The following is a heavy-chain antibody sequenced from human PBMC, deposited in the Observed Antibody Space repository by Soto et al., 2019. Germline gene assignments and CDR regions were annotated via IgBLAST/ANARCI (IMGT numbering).Heavy chain of an antibody. CDR3: VRDGTHTLRDWFAP. V-gene: IGHV4-4*07. D-gene: IGHD1-1*01. Sequence: SETLSLTCTVSGASISGFYWSWIRKSAGKGLEWIGRIYATGTTDYNPSLKSRVMMSVDTSKKQFSLKLRSVTAADTAVYYCVRDGTHTLRDWFAPSGQGLAVTISA. J-gene: IGHJ5*02. CDR1: GASISGFY. CDR2: IYATGTT.